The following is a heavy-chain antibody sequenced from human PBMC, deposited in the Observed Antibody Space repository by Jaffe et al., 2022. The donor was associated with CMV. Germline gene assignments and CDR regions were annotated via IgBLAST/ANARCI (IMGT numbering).Heavy chain of an antibody. CDR3: ARGTIMYSALYGLDV. CDR2: INPRDGST. D-gene: IGHD2-8*01. J-gene: IGHJ6*02. V-gene: IGHV1-46*01. CDR1: GYPFTSYY. Sequence: QVQLVQSGAEVKKPGASVKISCKASGYPFTSYYIYWVRQAPGQGLEWMGVINPRDGSTKYAQEFLGRLTMTSDTSTRTIYMELSSLKSEDTAVFICARGTIMYSALYGLDVWGQGTTVIVSS.